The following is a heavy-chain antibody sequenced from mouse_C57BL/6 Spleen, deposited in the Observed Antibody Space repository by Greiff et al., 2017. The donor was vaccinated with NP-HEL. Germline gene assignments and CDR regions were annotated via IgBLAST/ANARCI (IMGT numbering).Heavy chain of an antibody. D-gene: IGHD1-1*01. CDR2: ISSGSSTI. J-gene: IGHJ4*01. CDR1: GFTFSDYG. Sequence: EVQLVESGGGLVKPGGSLKLSCAASGFTFSDYGMHWVRQAPEKGLEWVAYISSGSSTIYYADTVKGRFTISRDNAKNTLFLQMTSLRSEDTAMYYCASFRTGAMDYWGQGTSVTVSS. V-gene: IGHV5-17*01. CDR3: ASFRTGAMDY.